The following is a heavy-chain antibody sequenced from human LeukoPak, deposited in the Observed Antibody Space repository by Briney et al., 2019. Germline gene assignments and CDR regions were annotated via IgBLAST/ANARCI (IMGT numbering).Heavy chain of an antibody. V-gene: IGHV3-23*01. CDR3: AKKIAAPGPYFDY. CDR2: ISGGGGTT. J-gene: IGHJ4*02. CDR1: GFTFSSSA. D-gene: IGHD6-13*01. Sequence: GGSLRLSCAASGFTFSSSAMSWVRQTPGEGLEWVSAISGGGGTTYYADSVKGRFTISRDNSKNTLYLQMNSLGAEDTAVYYCAKKIAAPGPYFDYWGQGALVTVSS.